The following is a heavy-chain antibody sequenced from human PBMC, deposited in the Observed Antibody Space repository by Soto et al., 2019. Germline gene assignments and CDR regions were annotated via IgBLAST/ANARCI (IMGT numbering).Heavy chain of an antibody. Sequence: SETLSLTCTVSGGSISSGGYFWSWVRQHPGKGLEWIGNIYYSGRTYYNPSLKSRGTISLDTSKNQFSLKLSSVTAADTAVYYCARFAKEENPKVGSWYYFDYWGKGTRGTVSS. CDR2: IYYSGRT. V-gene: IGHV4-31*03. J-gene: IGHJ4*02. CDR1: GGSISSGGYF. CDR3: ARFAKEENPKVGSWYYFDY. D-gene: IGHD6-13*01.